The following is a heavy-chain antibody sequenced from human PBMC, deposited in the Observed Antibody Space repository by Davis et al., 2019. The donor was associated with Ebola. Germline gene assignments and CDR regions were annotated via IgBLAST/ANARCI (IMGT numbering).Heavy chain of an antibody. CDR2: INHSGST. CDR1: GGSISSGDYY. Sequence: SETLSLTCTVSGGSISSGDYYWSWIRQPPGKGLEWIGEINHSGSTNYNPSLKSRVTISVDTSKNQFSLKLSSVTAADTAVYYCARASGYSRFDYWGQGTLVTVSS. J-gene: IGHJ4*02. D-gene: IGHD6-13*01. CDR3: ARASGYSRFDY. V-gene: IGHV4-39*07.